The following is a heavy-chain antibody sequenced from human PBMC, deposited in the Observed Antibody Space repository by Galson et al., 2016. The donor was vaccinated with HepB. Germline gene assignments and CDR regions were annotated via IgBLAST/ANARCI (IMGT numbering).Heavy chain of an antibody. CDR1: GGSVSGSDW. Sequence: SETLSLTCAVSGGSVSGSDWWSWVRQSPAKGLEWIGEISHSGTTNYNPSLKSRVTISVDKSKTQFSLKLNSVTAADTAVYYCARAAVVPGARMLFDPWGQGTLVTVSS. D-gene: IGHD2-2*01. CDR2: ISHSGTT. J-gene: IGHJ5*02. CDR3: ARAAVVPGARMLFDP. V-gene: IGHV4-4*02.